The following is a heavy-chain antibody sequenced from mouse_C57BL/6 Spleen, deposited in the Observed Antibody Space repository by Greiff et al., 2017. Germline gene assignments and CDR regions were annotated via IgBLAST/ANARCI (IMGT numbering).Heavy chain of an antibody. D-gene: IGHD3-2*02. CDR2: INYDGSST. CDR3: ARVTAQAPDY. CDR1: GFTFSDYY. J-gene: IGHJ2*01. Sequence: EVKLMESEGGLVQPGSSMKLSCTASGFTFSDYYMAWVRQVPEKGLEWVANINYDGSSTYYLDSLKSRFIISRDNAKNILYLQMSSLKSEDTATYYCARVTAQAPDYWGQGTTLTVSS. V-gene: IGHV5-16*01.